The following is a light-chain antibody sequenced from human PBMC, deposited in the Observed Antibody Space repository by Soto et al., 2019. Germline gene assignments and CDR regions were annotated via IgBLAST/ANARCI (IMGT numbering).Light chain of an antibody. CDR2: RNN. CDR1: RSNIGRNF. J-gene: IGLJ2*01. Sequence: QSVLTQSPSASGTPGQRVTISCSGSRSNIGRNFAYWYQHVPGTAPRLLIQRNNKRPSGIPDRFSGSRSGTSATLAITGLQTGDEADYICGTWDTTMSGLLFGGGTKVTVL. V-gene: IGLV1-47*01. CDR3: GTWDTTMSGLL.